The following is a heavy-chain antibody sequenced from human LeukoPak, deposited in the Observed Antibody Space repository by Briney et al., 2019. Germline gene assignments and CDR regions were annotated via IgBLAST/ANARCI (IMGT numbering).Heavy chain of an antibody. CDR3: ARDSYPNDAFDI. J-gene: IGHJ3*02. V-gene: IGHV4-59*01. CDR1: GASSSSYY. CDR2: ISYSGGT. Sequence: PSETLSLTCTLFGASSSSYYWSWIRQPPGKGLEWIGYISYSGGTNYNPSLKSRVTISVDTSKNQFSLKLSSVTAAATAVYYCARDSYPNDAFDIWGQGTMVTVSS.